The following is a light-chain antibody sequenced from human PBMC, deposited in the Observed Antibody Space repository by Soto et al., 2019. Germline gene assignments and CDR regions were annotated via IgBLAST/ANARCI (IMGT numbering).Light chain of an antibody. CDR2: GAS. J-gene: IGKJ1*01. Sequence: EIVMTQSPATLSVSPGERATLSCRASRSVSSNLAWYQQKPGQAPRLLIYGASTRATGIPARFSGSGSGTEFTLTISSLQSGDFAVYYCQQYNNWPRTFGQGTKVDIK. CDR1: RSVSSN. V-gene: IGKV3-15*01. CDR3: QQYNNWPRT.